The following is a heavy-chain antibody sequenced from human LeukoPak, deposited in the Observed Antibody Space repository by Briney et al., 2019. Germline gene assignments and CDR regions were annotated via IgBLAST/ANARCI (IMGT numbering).Heavy chain of an antibody. CDR2: INPNSGGT. D-gene: IGHD3-3*01. Sequence: GASVKVSCKASGYTFTGYYMHWMRQAPGQGLEWMGWINPNSGGTNYAQKFQGRVTMTRDTSISTAYMELSRLRSDDTAVYYCARSHDYDFWSGYIGYWGQGTLVTVSS. J-gene: IGHJ4*02. CDR1: GYTFTGYY. CDR3: ARSHDYDFWSGYIGY. V-gene: IGHV1-2*02.